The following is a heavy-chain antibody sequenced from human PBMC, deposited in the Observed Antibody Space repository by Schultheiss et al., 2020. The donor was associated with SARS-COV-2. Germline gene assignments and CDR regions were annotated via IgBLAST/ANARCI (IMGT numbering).Heavy chain of an antibody. V-gene: IGHV4-4*02. CDR3: ARDGVSGSYSGSDY. CDR1: GGSISSSNW. CDR2: IYYSGST. J-gene: IGHJ4*02. Sequence: SETLSLTCAVSGGSISSSNWWSWVRQPPGKGLEWIGYIYYSGSTNYNPSLKSRVTMSVDAPKKQFSLKLSSVTAADTAVYYCARDGVSGSYSGSDYWGQGTLVTVSS. D-gene: IGHD1-26*01.